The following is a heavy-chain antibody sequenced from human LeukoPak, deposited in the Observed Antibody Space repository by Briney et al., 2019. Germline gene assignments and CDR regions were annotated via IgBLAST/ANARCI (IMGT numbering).Heavy chain of an antibody. CDR3: AETGPTDF. CDR2: ISHDGTNK. J-gene: IGHJ4*02. V-gene: IGHV3-30*04. CDR1: GFTFSSYA. Sequence: PGRSLRLSCAASGFTFSSYAMHWVRQAPGKGLEWVAAISHDGTNKHYADSVKGRFTISRDNSKNTLYLQMNSLRAEDTALYYCAETGPTDFWGQGTLVTVSS. D-gene: IGHD3-9*01.